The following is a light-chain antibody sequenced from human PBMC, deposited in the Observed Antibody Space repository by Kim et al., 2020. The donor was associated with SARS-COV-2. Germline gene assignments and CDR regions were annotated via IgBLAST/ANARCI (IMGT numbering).Light chain of an antibody. CDR2: GAS. CDR1: QNVSSSY. J-gene: IGKJ2*01. CDR3: QQYSSSPRT. V-gene: IGKV3-20*01. Sequence: LAPEERATLSCRASQNVSSSYLAWYQQKPGQAPRLLIYGASSRATGIPARFSGSGSGTDFTLTISRLEPEDFAVYYCQQYSSSPRTFGQGTKLEI.